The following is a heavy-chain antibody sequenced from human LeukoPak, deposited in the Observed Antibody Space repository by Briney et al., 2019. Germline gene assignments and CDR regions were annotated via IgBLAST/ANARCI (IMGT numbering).Heavy chain of an antibody. CDR3: ARAKYRYCSGGSCYFGDY. V-gene: IGHV1-18*01. D-gene: IGHD2-15*01. Sequence: VASVEVSCKASGYTFTSYGISWVRQAPGQGLEWMGWISAYNGNTNYAQKLQGRVTMTTDTSTSTAYMELRSLRSDDTAVYYCARAKYRYCSGGSCYFGDYWGQGTLVTVSS. CDR2: ISAYNGNT. CDR1: GYTFTSYG. J-gene: IGHJ4*02.